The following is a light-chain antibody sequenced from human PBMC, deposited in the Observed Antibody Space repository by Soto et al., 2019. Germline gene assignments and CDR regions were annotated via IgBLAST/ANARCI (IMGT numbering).Light chain of an antibody. CDR1: RSTIGNNH. V-gene: IGLV1-47*02. CDR3: ASWDDTLSGPV. Sequence: QLVLTQPPSASGTPGQRVAISCSGSRSTIGNNHVYWYQQLPGTAPKLLIYSQNHRPAGVPARFSGSKSGTSASLAISGLRSEDEAAYYCASWDDTLSGPVFGGGTKLTVL. J-gene: IGLJ2*01. CDR2: SQN.